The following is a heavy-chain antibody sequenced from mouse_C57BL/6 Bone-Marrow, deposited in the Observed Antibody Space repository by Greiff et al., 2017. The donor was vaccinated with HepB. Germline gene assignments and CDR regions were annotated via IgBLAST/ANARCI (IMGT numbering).Heavy chain of an antibody. CDR3: ARDFTTVVATDY. CDR1: GYAFSSSW. Sequence: VQRVESGPELVKPGASVKISCKASGYAFSSSWMNWVKQRPGKGLEWIGRIYPGDGDTNYNGKFKGKATLTADKSSSTAYMQLSSLTSEDSAVYCCARDFTTVVATDYWGQGTTLTVSS. D-gene: IGHD1-1*01. CDR2: IYPGDGDT. V-gene: IGHV1-82*01. J-gene: IGHJ2*01.